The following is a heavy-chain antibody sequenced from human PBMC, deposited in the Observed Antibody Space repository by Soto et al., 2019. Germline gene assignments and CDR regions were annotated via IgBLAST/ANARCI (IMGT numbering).Heavy chain of an antibody. CDR1: GFTFSSYA. V-gene: IGHV3-23*01. Sequence: GGSLRLSCAASGFTFSSYAMSWVRQAPGKGLEWVSAISGSGGSTYYADSVKGRFTISRDNSKNTLYLQMNSLRAEDTAVYYCAKSIGRVFWQNYMDVGGKGTRATAPS. D-gene: IGHD3-3*01. CDR2: ISGSGGST. CDR3: AKSIGRVFWQNYMDV. J-gene: IGHJ6*03.